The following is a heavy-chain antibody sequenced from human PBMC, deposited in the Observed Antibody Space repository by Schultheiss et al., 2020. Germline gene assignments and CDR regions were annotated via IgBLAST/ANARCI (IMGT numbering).Heavy chain of an antibody. CDR2: INHSGST. V-gene: IGHV4-34*01. Sequence: SETLSLTCAVYGGSFSGYYWSWIRQPPGKGLEWIGEINHSGSTNYNPSLKSRVTISVDTSKNQFSLKLSSVTAADTAVYYCARVPVPDGGWFDPWGQGTLVTVSS. D-gene: IGHD4-23*01. CDR3: ARVPVPDGGWFDP. J-gene: IGHJ5*02. CDR1: GGSFSGYY.